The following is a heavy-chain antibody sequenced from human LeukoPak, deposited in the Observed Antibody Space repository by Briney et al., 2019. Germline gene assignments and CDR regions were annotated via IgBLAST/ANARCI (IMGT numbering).Heavy chain of an antibody. Sequence: VASVKVSCKASGYTFSGYYLHWVRQAPGQGLEWMGWFDPKSGDTKYARKFQGRVTMTRDTSISTAYMELSRLRSDDTAVYYCARVLPSSSWYDWGQGTLVTVSS. CDR2: FDPKSGDT. CDR1: GYTFSGYY. J-gene: IGHJ4*02. D-gene: IGHD6-13*01. V-gene: IGHV1-2*02. CDR3: ARVLPSSSWYD.